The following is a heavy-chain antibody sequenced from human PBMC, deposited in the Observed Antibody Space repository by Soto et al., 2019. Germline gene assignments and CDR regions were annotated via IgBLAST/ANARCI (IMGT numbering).Heavy chain of an antibody. CDR2: ITNTGGGT. CDR1: GFTFGNFA. Sequence: EVQLLGSGGGLVQPGGSLRLSCAASGFTFGNFALSLVRQTPGKGLEWVSGITNTGGGTGYADSVKGRFTITRDNSRNTVYLQLRSLPPEDTAVYYCARGLRYYGSGRSPLEFGPWGQGTLVTVSS. CDR3: ARGLRYYGSGRSPLEFGP. V-gene: IGHV3-23*01. J-gene: IGHJ5*02. D-gene: IGHD3-10*01.